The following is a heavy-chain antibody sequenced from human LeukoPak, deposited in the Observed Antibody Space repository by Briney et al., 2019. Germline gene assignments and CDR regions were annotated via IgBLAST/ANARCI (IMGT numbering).Heavy chain of an antibody. J-gene: IGHJ4*02. D-gene: IGHD3-22*01. Sequence: ASVKVSCKASGYTFTDSYMHWVRQAPGQGLEWMGWINPNSGATNYAQKFQGRVSMTRDTSISTAYMELSRLRSDDTAVYYCASGGRLYESSGYYHDYWGQGTLVTVSS. V-gene: IGHV1-2*02. CDR3: ASGGRLYESSGYYHDY. CDR2: INPNSGAT. CDR1: GYTFTDSY.